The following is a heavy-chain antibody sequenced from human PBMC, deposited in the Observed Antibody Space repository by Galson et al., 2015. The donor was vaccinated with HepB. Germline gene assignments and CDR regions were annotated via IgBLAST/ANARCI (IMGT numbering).Heavy chain of an antibody. V-gene: IGHV6-1*01. Sequence: AISGDSVSSNSAAWNWIRQSPSRGLEWLGRTYYRSKWYNDYAVSVKSRITINPDTSKNQFSLQLNSVTPEDTAVYYCARQKDIVVVPAAIQKADYYYYYGMDVWGQGTTVTVSS. CDR3: ARQKDIVVVPAAIQKADYYYYYGMDV. CDR2: TYYRSKWYN. D-gene: IGHD2-2*01. J-gene: IGHJ6*02. CDR1: GDSVSSNSAA.